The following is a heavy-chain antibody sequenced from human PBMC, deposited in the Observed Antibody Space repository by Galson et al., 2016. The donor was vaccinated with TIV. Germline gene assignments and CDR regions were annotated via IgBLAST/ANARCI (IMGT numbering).Heavy chain of an antibody. CDR1: GYSFTSYW. CDR2: IYPDDSDT. D-gene: IGHD4-17*01. J-gene: IGHJ3*02. CDR3: GVKRDYGVAFDI. Sequence: QSGAEVKKPGESLKISCQGSGYSFTSYWSGWVRQMPGIDLEWMRIIYPDDSDTRYSPSFQGQVTISADHSISTAYLQWGNVKASDTAMYYCGVKRDYGVAFDIWGQGTMVTVSS. V-gene: IGHV5-51*02.